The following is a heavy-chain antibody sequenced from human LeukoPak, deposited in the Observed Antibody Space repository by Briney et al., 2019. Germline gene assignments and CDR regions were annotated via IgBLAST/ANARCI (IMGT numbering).Heavy chain of an antibody. CDR3: ARDRLRFLEWLSRPS. CDR2: ISGSGGST. CDR1: GFTVSSNY. D-gene: IGHD3-3*01. Sequence: GGSLRLSYAASGFTVSSNYMSWVRQAPGKGLEWVSAISGSGGSTYYADSVKGRFTISRDNSKNTLYLQMNSLRAEDTAVYYCARDRLRFLEWLSRPSWGQGTLVTVSS. V-gene: IGHV3-23*01. J-gene: IGHJ5*02.